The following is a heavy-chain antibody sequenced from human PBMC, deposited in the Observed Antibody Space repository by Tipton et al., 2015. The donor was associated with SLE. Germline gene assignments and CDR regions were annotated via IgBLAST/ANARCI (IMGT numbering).Heavy chain of an antibody. CDR1: GYSISSGYY. CDR2: IYHSGST. D-gene: IGHD3-10*01. V-gene: IGHV4-38-2*01. Sequence: LRLSCAVSGYSISSGYYWGWIRQPPGKGLEWIGSIYHSGSTYYNPSLKSRVTISVDTSKNQFSLKLSSVTAADTAVYYCARHRGEGGRGNPFDYWGQGTLVTVSS. CDR3: ARHRGEGGRGNPFDY. J-gene: IGHJ4*02.